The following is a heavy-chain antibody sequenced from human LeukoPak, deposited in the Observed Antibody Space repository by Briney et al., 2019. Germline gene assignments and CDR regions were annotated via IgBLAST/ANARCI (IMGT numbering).Heavy chain of an antibody. V-gene: IGHV4-38-2*02. Sequence: SETLSLTCTVSGYSISSGYYWGWIRQPPGKGLERIGSIYHSGSTYYNPSLKSRVTISVDTSKNQFSLKLSSVTAADTAVYYCARVVITYYFDYWGQGTLVTVSS. CDR1: GYSISSGYY. J-gene: IGHJ4*02. CDR2: IYHSGST. CDR3: ARVVITYYFDY. D-gene: IGHD3-22*01.